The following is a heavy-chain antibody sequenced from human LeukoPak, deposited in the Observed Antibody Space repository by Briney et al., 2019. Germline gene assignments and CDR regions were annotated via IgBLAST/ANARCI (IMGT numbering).Heavy chain of an antibody. CDR1: GFTFGSFA. V-gene: IGHV3-23*01. Sequence: GSLRLSCEASGFTFGSFAMSWVRQAPGKGLEWVSGISGSGYYTYYAQSVKGRFTISRDNSKNTLYIDLNSLRAEDTARYFCARDGSWGDYQFYFYMDVWGKGTTVTVSS. J-gene: IGHJ6*03. CDR2: ISGSGYYT. D-gene: IGHD3-16*01. CDR3: ARDGSWGDYQFYFYMDV.